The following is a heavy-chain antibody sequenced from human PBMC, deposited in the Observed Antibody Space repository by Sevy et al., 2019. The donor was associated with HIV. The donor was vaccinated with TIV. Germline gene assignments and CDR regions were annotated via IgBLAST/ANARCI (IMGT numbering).Heavy chain of an antibody. V-gene: IGHV3-30-3*01. Sequence: GGSLRLSCAASGFTFSSYAMHWVRQAPGKGLEWVAVISYDGSNKYYADSVKGRFTISRDNSKNTLYLQMNSLRAEDTAVYYCARRGHDFWAVDPWGQETLVTVSS. CDR1: GFTFSSYA. CDR2: ISYDGSNK. CDR3: ARRGHDFWAVDP. J-gene: IGHJ5*02. D-gene: IGHD3-3*01.